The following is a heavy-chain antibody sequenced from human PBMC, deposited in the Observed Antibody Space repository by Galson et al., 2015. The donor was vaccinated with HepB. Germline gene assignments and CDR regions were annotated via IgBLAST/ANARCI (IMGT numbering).Heavy chain of an antibody. CDR1: GYTFTSYG. V-gene: IGHV1-18*01. D-gene: IGHD2-2*01. J-gene: IGHJ6*02. CDR2: ISAYNGNT. Sequence: SVKVSCKASGYTFTSYGISWVRQAPGQGLEWMGWISAYNGNTNYAQKLQGRVTITTDTSTSTAYMELRSLRSDDTAVYYCARLGYCSSTSCYLGKIYYYYYGMDVWGQGTRVTVSS. CDR3: ARLGYCSSTSCYLGKIYYYYYGMDV.